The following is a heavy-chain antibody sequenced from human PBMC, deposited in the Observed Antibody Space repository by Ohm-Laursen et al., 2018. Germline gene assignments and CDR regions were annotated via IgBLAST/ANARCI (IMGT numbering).Heavy chain of an antibody. Sequence: SLRLSCSASPLSFSGDSMNWVRQAPGKGLEWVAVIWYDGTNKYYAESVEGRFTISRDNSKNTVYLQMGYLRVEDTAVYYCAKIHESGYYYYPMDVWGQGTTVTVSS. J-gene: IGHJ6*02. CDR1: PLSFSGDS. V-gene: IGHV3-33*06. CDR2: IWYDGTNK. CDR3: AKIHESGYYYYPMDV. D-gene: IGHD1-14*01.